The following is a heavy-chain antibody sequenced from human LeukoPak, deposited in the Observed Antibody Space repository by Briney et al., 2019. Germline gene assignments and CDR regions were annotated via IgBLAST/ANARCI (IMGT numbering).Heavy chain of an antibody. CDR1: GYTFTSYA. CDR3: ARETGIAAAGDFDY. Sequence: ASVKVSCKASGYTFTSYAIHWVRQAPGQGLEWMGWITPSGGTNYPQKFQGRVAITWDTSITTAYMDLSRLTSDDTAVYYCARETGIAAAGDFDYWGQGTLVTVSS. V-gene: IGHV1-2*02. CDR2: ITPSGGT. J-gene: IGHJ4*02. D-gene: IGHD6-13*01.